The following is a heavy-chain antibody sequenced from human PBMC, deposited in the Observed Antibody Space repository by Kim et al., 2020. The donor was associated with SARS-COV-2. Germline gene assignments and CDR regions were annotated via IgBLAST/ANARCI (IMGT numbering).Heavy chain of an antibody. Sequence: GGSLRLSCAASGFTFSDYAMVWVRQAPGKGLEWVATIDKNAYDTYYADSVKGRFTISRDNSRDTLYLQMNSLRAEDTAVYFCAKGQGMLVRNWRFDYWGQGTLVTVSS. CDR3: AKGQGMLVRNWRFDY. V-gene: IGHV3-23*05. D-gene: IGHD1-1*01. CDR2: IDKNAYDT. J-gene: IGHJ4*02. CDR1: GFTFSDYA.